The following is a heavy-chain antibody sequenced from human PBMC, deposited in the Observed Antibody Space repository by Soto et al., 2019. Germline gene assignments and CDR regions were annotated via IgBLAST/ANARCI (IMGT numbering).Heavy chain of an antibody. Sequence: SETLSLTCTVSGGSISSGGYYWSWIRQHPGKGLEWIGYIYYSGSTYYNPSLKSRVTISVDTSKNQFSLKLSSVTAADTAVYYCARGIVVVVAAPSWFDPWGQGTLVTVSS. CDR2: IYYSGST. D-gene: IGHD2-15*01. CDR3: ARGIVVVVAAPSWFDP. V-gene: IGHV4-31*03. CDR1: GGSISSGGYY. J-gene: IGHJ5*02.